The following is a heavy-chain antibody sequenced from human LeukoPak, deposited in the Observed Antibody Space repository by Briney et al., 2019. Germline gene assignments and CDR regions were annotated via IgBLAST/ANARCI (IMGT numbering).Heavy chain of an antibody. Sequence: GESLKISCKGSGYSFTNYWIGWVRQMPGKGLEWMGIIYPADSDTRYSPSFQGQVTISADKSISTAYLQWSSLKASDTAMYYCARRGHTVTMDLLADAFDVWAQGTMVTVSS. J-gene: IGHJ3*01. CDR3: ARRGHTVTMDLLADAFDV. CDR1: GYSFTNYW. D-gene: IGHD4-17*01. CDR2: IYPADSDT. V-gene: IGHV5-51*01.